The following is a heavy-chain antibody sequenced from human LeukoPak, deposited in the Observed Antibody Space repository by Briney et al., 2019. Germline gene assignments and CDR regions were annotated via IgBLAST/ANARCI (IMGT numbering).Heavy chain of an antibody. D-gene: IGHD3-10*01. V-gene: IGHV1-2*02. CDR2: ISPDRGGT. J-gene: IGHJ5*02. CDR3: ARDYFGSGRYSPFDP. CDR1: GYTFTDYS. Sequence: GASVKVSCKASGYTFTDYSMHWVRQAPGQGLERMGWISPDRGGTKSAQKFQGRATMTRDTSINTAYMELRSLRSDDAAVYYCARDYFGSGRYSPFDPWGQGTLITVSS.